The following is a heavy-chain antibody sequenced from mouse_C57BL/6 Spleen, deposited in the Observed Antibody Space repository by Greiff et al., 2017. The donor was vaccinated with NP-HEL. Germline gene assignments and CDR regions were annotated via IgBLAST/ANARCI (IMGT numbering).Heavy chain of an antibody. CDR1: GFNIKNTY. D-gene: IGHD2-5*01. J-gene: IGHJ4*01. CDR3: ASNDYSNWGYYAMDY. Sequence: VQLQQSVAELVRPGASVKLSCTASGFNIKNTYMHWVKQRPEQGLEWIGRIDPAHGNTKYALKFQGKATITADTSSNTAYLQLSSLTSEDTAISYWASNDYSNWGYYAMDYWGQGTSVTVSS. V-gene: IGHV14-3*01. CDR2: IDPAHGNT.